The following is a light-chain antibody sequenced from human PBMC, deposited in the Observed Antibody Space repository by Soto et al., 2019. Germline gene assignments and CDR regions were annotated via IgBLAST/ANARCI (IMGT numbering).Light chain of an antibody. J-gene: IGKJ1*01. CDR1: QSVSSSY. CDR3: QQYGSSPWT. CDR2: GAS. V-gene: IGKV3-20*01. Sequence: EIVLTQSPGTLSLSPGERATLSCRASQSVSSSYLAWYQQKPGHAPRLLIYGASSRATGIPDRFSGSGSGTDFTLTISRLEPEDFAVYYCQQYGSSPWTVGQGTKVEIK.